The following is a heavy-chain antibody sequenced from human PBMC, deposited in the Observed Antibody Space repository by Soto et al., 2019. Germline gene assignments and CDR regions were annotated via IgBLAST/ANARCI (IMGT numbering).Heavy chain of an antibody. CDR2: IYYSGST. Sequence: KTSETLSLTCTVSGGSISSGGYYWSWIRQHPGKGLEWIGYIYYSGSTYYNPSLKSRVTISVDTSKNQFSLKLSSVTAADTAVYYCARDLDRSYGDSNWFDPWGQGTLVTVSS. D-gene: IGHD4-17*01. J-gene: IGHJ5*02. CDR1: GGSISSGGYY. V-gene: IGHV4-31*03. CDR3: ARDLDRSYGDSNWFDP.